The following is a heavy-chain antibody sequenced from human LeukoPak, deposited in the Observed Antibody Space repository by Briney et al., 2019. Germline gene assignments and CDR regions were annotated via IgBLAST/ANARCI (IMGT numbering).Heavy chain of an antibody. CDR3: ARYTSGSYCLDY. V-gene: IGHV3-30-3*01. Sequence: ERSLRLSCAASGFTFSSYAMHWVRQAPGKGLEWVAVISYDGSNKYYADSVKGRFTISRDNSKNTLYLQMNSLRAEDTAVYYCARYTSGSYCLDYWGQGTLVTVSS. CDR2: ISYDGSNK. D-gene: IGHD3-10*01. CDR1: GFTFSSYA. J-gene: IGHJ4*02.